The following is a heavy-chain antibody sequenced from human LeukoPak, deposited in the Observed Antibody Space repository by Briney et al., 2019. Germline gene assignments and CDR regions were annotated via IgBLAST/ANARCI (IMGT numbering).Heavy chain of an antibody. J-gene: IGHJ5*02. V-gene: IGHV1-18*01. D-gene: IGHD1-26*01. CDR3: ATDKGGPNPFDP. CDR1: GYTFTSYG. Sequence: VASVKVSCKASGYTFTSYGISWVRPAPGQGLEWMGWISAYNGNTNYAQKLQGRGTMPTDTSTSTAYMELRSLRSDDTAVYYCATDKGGPNPFDPWGQGTLVTVSS. CDR2: ISAYNGNT.